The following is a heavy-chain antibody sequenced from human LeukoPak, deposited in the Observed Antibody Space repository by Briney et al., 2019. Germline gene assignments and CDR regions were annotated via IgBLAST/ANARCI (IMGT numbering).Heavy chain of an antibody. J-gene: IGHJ4*02. CDR1: GFTFSSYS. CDR3: AREYCSGGSCFFYYFDY. V-gene: IGHV3-21*01. D-gene: IGHD2-15*01. CDR2: ISSSSSYI. Sequence: GGSLRLSCAASGFTFSSYSMNWVRQAPGKGLEWVSSISSSSSYIYYADSVKGRFTISRDNAKNSLYLQMNSLRAEDTAVYYCAREYCSGGSCFFYYFDYWGQGTLVTVSS.